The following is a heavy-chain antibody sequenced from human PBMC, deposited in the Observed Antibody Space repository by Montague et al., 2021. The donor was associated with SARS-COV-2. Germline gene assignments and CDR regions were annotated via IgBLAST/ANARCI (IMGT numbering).Heavy chain of an antibody. CDR1: GDSINSGSYY. CDR3: ARSTFYSSGWWDNWYFDL. V-gene: IGHV4-61*02. CDR2: IYTSGRT. J-gene: IGHJ2*01. D-gene: IGHD6-19*01. Sequence: TLSLTCTVSGDSINSGSYYWSWIRQPAGKGLEWIGRIYTSGRTNYNPSLRSRINMSLDTSKSRFSLNLTSVTAADTAVYYCARSTFYSSGWWDNWYFDLWGRGTLVTVSS.